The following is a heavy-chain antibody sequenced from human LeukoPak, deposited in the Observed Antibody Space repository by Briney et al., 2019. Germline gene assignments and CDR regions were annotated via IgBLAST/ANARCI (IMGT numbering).Heavy chain of an antibody. CDR3: ARARYETRIWPKSRYDYYHYMDV. Sequence: ASVKVSCKASGYTSTSYTIHWVRQAPGQRLEWMGWINAGNGNTKYSQEFQDRVTITRDTSASTAYMELSSLRSEDMAVYYCARARYETRIWPKSRYDYYHYMDVWGKGTTVTVSS. V-gene: IGHV1-3*03. CDR1: GYTSTSYT. J-gene: IGHJ6*03. CDR2: INAGNGNT. D-gene: IGHD3-3*01.